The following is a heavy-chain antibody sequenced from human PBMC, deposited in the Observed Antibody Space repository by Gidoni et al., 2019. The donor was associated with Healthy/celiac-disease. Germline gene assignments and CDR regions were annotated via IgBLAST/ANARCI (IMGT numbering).Heavy chain of an antibody. J-gene: IGHJ6*02. Sequence: QVQLVQSGAAVKKPGASVKVSCKASGYTFTSHYMHWVRQAPGQGLEWMGIINPSGGSTSYAQKFQGRVTMTRDTSTSTVYMELSSLRSEDTAVYYCARDLGIAAAGTPPVGMDVWGQGTTVTVSS. CDR2: INPSGGST. D-gene: IGHD6-13*01. V-gene: IGHV1-46*01. CDR1: GYTFTSHY. CDR3: ARDLGIAAAGTPPVGMDV.